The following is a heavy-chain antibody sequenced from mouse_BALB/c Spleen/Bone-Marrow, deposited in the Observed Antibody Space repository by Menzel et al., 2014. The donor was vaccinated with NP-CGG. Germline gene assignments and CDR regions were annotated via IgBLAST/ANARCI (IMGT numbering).Heavy chain of an antibody. J-gene: IGHJ2*01. Sequence: VKLMESGVQLVRTGTSVKGSCKASGYALSDYLMEWLKQMPGQGIEWIGVINPGSGSTNYIEKFKDKATLTANKSSNTAYSQLKSLTYCDSSVYFCARYGGYFDYWGLGTILPISS. V-gene: IGHV1-54*01. CDR2: INPGSGST. CDR1: GYALSDYL. D-gene: IGHD1-1*02. CDR3: ARYGGYFDY.